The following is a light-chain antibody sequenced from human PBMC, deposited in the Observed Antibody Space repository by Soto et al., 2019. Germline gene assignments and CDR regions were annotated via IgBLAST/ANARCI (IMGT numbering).Light chain of an antibody. Sequence: DIQMTQSPSSLSASVGDRVTITCRANQTITRYLNWYQQNPGTAPKLLIYAASSLQEGVPSRFRGSGSWTDFTLTISNLQPEDFAAYSCQQSFSFPVTFGQGTKLEIK. V-gene: IGKV1-39*01. CDR1: QTITRY. CDR2: AAS. J-gene: IGKJ2*01. CDR3: QQSFSFPVT.